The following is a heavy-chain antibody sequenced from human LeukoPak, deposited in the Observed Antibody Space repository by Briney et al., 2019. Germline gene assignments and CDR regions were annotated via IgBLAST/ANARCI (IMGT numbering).Heavy chain of an antibody. CDR3: ARVDSGHDYGPS. Sequence: ASVKVSCKASGYTFTGDYMHWVRQAPGQGLEWMGRINPNSGGTDYAQKFQGRVTMTRDTSISTAYMELSRLISDDTAVYYCARVDSGHDYGPSWGQGTMVTVSS. CDR2: INPNSGGT. D-gene: IGHD5-12*01. V-gene: IGHV1-2*06. CDR1: GYTFTGDY. J-gene: IGHJ3*01.